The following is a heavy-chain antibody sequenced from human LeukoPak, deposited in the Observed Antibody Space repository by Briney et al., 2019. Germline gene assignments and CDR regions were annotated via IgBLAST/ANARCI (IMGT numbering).Heavy chain of an antibody. CDR1: GGSFSGYY. J-gene: IGHJ6*02. D-gene: IGHD6-19*01. Sequence: PSETLSLTCAVYGGSFSGYYWSWIRQPPGKGLEWIGEINHSGSTNYNPSLKSRVTISVDTSKNQFSLKLSSVTAADTAVYYCARRSQWLANRRYYYYYGMDVWGQGTTVTVSS. CDR2: INHSGST. CDR3: ARRSQWLANRRYYYYYGMDV. V-gene: IGHV4-34*01.